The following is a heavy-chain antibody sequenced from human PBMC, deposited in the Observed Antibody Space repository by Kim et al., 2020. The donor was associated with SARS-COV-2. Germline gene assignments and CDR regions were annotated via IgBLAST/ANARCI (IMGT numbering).Heavy chain of an antibody. CDR1: GFTFSNYW. CDR2: IKHDGSGQ. J-gene: IGHJ5*02. D-gene: IGHD1-26*01. V-gene: IGHV3-7*01. Sequence: GGSLRLSCAASGFTFSNYWMTWVRQTPGKGLVWVASIKHDGSGQYYVDSLKGRFTISRDNAKNSLYLQMNSLRAEDTALYHCARGAGSSVFDPWGQGTLV. CDR3: ARGAGSSVFDP.